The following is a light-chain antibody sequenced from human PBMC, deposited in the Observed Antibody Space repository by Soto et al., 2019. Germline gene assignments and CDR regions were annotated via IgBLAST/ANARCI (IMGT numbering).Light chain of an antibody. CDR2: GAS. Sequence: EIVLTQSPGTLSLSPGERATLSCRASQSVSSSYLAWYRQKPGQAPRLLIYGASSRATGIPDRFSGSGSGTDFTLIIIRLEPEDFAVYYCQQYGSSPYTFGQGTKLEIK. CDR1: QSVSSSY. V-gene: IGKV3-20*01. J-gene: IGKJ2*01. CDR3: QQYGSSPYT.